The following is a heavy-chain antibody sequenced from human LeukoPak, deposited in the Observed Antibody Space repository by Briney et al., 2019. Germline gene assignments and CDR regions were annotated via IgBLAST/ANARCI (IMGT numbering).Heavy chain of an antibody. CDR3: ARDLRGGNFDY. CDR1: GFTVSTNC. D-gene: IGHD2-15*01. CDR2: IYSGDST. Sequence: GGSLRLSGAASGFTVSTNCMSWVRQAPGKGLEGVSVIYSGDSTYYADSVKGRFTISRHSSKNTLYLQMNSLRAEDTAVYYCARDLRGGNFDYWGQGTLVTVSS. V-gene: IGHV3-53*04. J-gene: IGHJ4*02.